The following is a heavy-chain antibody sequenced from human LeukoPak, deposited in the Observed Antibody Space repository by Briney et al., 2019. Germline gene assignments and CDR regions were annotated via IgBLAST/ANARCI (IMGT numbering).Heavy chain of an antibody. Sequence: PGRSLRLSCAASGFTFTNYAMHWVRQAPGKGLEWVALISYDGSNKYYADSVKGRCTFSRDSSKNTLYLQMNSLRAEDTAVYYCARNGGAAAAGIDYWGQGTLVTVSS. J-gene: IGHJ4*02. CDR1: GFTFTNYA. V-gene: IGHV3-30-3*01. CDR3: ARNGGAAAAGIDY. CDR2: ISYDGSNK. D-gene: IGHD6-13*01.